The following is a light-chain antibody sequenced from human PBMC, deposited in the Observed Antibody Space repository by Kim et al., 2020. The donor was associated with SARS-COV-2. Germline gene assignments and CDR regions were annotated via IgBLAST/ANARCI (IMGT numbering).Light chain of an antibody. CDR2: GAS. Sequence: SPGERATLSCRASQSVTSNCLAWYQQRPGQAPSLLIYGASSRATGVPDRFSGSGSGTDFTLTISRLEPEDFAVYYCQQYGNSQETFGQGTKVDIK. V-gene: IGKV3-20*01. CDR1: QSVTSNC. J-gene: IGKJ1*01. CDR3: QQYGNSQET.